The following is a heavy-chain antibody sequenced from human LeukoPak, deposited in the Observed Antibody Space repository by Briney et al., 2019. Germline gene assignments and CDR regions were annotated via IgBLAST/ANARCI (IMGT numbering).Heavy chain of an antibody. V-gene: IGHV1-69*13. Sequence: SVKVSCKASGGTFRTFAINWVRQAPGKGLEWMGGIIPMINTPKYAQRFQGRVSITADESTSTGYMEVSSLRSEDTAVYYCAIFQGTYGDNDNDFWGQGTLVTVSS. CDR1: GGTFRTFA. CDR2: IIPMINTP. CDR3: AIFQGTYGDNDNDF. D-gene: IGHD4-17*01. J-gene: IGHJ4*02.